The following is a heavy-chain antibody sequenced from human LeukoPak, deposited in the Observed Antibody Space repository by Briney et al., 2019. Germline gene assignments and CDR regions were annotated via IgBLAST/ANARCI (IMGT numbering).Heavy chain of an antibody. CDR1: GFTFSSYE. CDR3: THGSMYQLDY. Sequence: PGGSLRLSCAASGFTFSSYEMTWVRQAPGKGLEWVSGIIGGAGSTYYADSVKGRFTISRDNSKNTLYLQMNSLRAEDTAVYYCTHGSMYQLDYWGQGTLVTVSS. CDR2: IIGGAGST. J-gene: IGHJ4*02. D-gene: IGHD2-2*01. V-gene: IGHV3-23*01.